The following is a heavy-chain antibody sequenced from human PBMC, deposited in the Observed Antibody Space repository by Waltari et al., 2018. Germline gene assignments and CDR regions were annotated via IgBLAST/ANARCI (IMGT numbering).Heavy chain of an antibody. V-gene: IGHV3-23*01. D-gene: IGHD3-16*01. Sequence: EVKLLESGGNLVQPGGSLTLSCAASGFTFRSYAMGWVRQAPGKGVEGVSAFAGKEGSDADTPYYTESVLGRFTVSRDNSKNTLYLQMNNLRSEDTAIYYCARFLWRVSYGLDVWGQGAAVTVSS. CDR1: GFTFRSYA. J-gene: IGHJ6*02. CDR3: ARFLWRVSYGLDV. CDR2: FAGKEGSDADTP.